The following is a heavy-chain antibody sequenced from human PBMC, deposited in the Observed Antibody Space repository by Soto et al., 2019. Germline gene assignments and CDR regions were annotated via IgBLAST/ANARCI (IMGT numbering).Heavy chain of an antibody. CDR3: AREVQCSMDV. V-gene: IGHV3-21*01. Sequence: EVQLVESGGGLVKPGGSLRLSCAASGFTFSSYSMNWVRQAPGKGLEWVSSISSSSSYIYYADSVKGRFTISRDNAKNSLNLQMNSRRAEDVAVYYCAREVQCSMDVWGKGTTVTVSS. CDR2: ISSSSSYI. D-gene: IGHD3-10*02. CDR1: GFTFSSYS. J-gene: IGHJ6*01.